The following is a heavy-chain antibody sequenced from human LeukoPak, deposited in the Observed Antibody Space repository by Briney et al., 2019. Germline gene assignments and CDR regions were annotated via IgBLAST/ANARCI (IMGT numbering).Heavy chain of an antibody. V-gene: IGHV3-21*01. CDR1: GFTFSSYS. J-gene: IGHJ4*02. CDR2: ISSSSSYI. Sequence: GGSLRLSCAASGFTFSSYSMNWVRQAPGKGLEWVSSISSSSSYIYYADSVKGRFTISRDNAKNSLYLQVNSLRAEDTAVYYCARVMTTVTTSGYDYWGQGTLVTVSS. D-gene: IGHD4-17*01. CDR3: ARVMTTVTTSGYDY.